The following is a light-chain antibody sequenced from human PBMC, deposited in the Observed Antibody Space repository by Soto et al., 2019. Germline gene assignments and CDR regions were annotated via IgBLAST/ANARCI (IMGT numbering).Light chain of an antibody. J-gene: IGLJ1*01. CDR1: SSNIGGNS. Sequence: QSVLPQPPSVSAAPGQTVTISGSGSSSNIGGNSVSWYQQLPGTAPKLLIYDDNKRPSGIPDRFSGSKSGTSATLGITGFQTGDEADYYCGSWDSSLSAYVFGTGTKV. CDR2: DDN. CDR3: GSWDSSLSAYV. V-gene: IGLV1-51*01.